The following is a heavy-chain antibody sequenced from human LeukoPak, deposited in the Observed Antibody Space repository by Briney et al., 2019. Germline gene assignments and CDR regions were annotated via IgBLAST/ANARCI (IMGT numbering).Heavy chain of an antibody. CDR3: ARGRDYESSGYFVYYFEY. Sequence: KGLEWMGYIYHSGSTYYNPSLKSRVTISLGTSKNQFSLKATSVTAADTAVYYCARGRDYESSGYFVYYFEYWGQGTLVTVSS. V-gene: IGHV4-30-2*04. D-gene: IGHD3-22*01. J-gene: IGHJ4*02. CDR2: IYHSGST.